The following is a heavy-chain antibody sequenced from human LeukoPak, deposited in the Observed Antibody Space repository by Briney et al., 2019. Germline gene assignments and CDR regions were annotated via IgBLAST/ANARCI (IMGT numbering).Heavy chain of an antibody. D-gene: IGHD3-10*01. CDR3: ASEPYGSGSFLGAFDI. CDR2: IYYSGST. J-gene: IGHJ3*02. CDR1: DDSIRSSAYY. Sequence: SETLSLTCAVSDDSIRSSAYYWGWIRQPPGKGLEWIGSIYYSGSTYYNPSLKSRVAISIDTSKNQFSLKLSSVTAADTAVYYCASEPYGSGSFLGAFDIWGQGTMVTVSS. V-gene: IGHV4-39*01.